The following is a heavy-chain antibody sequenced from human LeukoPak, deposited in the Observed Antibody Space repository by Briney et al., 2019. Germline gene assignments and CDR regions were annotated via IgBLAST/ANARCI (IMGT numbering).Heavy chain of an antibody. Sequence: IHIARSPTLYPSSVRALFTISRDHSNNTLYLQMNTLRADDTAVYYCVRVNRGYSYRHYDYWGQGTLVTVSS. V-gene: IGHV3-74*01. CDR2: IHIARSPT. J-gene: IGHJ4*02. D-gene: IGHD5-18*01. CDR3: VRVNRGYSYRHYDY.